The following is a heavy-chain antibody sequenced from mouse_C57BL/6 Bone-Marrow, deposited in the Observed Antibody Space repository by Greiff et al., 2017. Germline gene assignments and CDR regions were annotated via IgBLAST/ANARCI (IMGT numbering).Heavy chain of an antibody. CDR2: IYPRSGNT. V-gene: IGHV1-81*01. CDR3: ARKGDYGSGGDY. D-gene: IGHD1-1*01. J-gene: IGHJ2*01. CDR1: GYTFTSYG. Sequence: VQLQQSGAELARPGASVKLSCKASGYTFTSYGISWVKQRTGQGLEWIGEIYPRSGNTYYNEKFKGKATLTADTSSSTAYMELRSLTSEDTAVYFCARKGDYGSGGDYWGQGTTLTVSS.